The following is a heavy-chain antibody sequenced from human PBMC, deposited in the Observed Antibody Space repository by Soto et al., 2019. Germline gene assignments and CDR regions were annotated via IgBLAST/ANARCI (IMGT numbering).Heavy chain of an antibody. V-gene: IGHV1-24*01. CDR3: ATVLRMYYDFWSGPIPPMDV. CDR1: GYTLTELS. Sequence: ASVKVSWEVSGYTLTELSMHWVRQAPGKGLEWMGGFDPEDGETIYAQKFQGRVTMTEDTSTDTAYMELSSLRSEDTAVYYCATVLRMYYDFWSGPIPPMDVWGQGTTVTVSS. J-gene: IGHJ6*02. CDR2: FDPEDGET. D-gene: IGHD3-3*01.